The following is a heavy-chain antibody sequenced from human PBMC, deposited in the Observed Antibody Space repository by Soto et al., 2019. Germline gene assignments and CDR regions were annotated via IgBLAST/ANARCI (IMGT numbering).Heavy chain of an antibody. Sequence: QVQLQQWGAGLLKPSETLSLTCAVYGGSFSGNYWSWIRQPPGKGLEWIGEINRSGSTNSNPSLTSRVTISVDTSKNQFSLKLSSVTAADTAVYFCARGRRQQLVRSAASDWFDPWGQGTLVTVSS. CDR1: GGSFSGNY. CDR2: INRSGST. CDR3: ARGRRQQLVRSAASDWFDP. V-gene: IGHV4-34*01. J-gene: IGHJ5*02. D-gene: IGHD6-6*01.